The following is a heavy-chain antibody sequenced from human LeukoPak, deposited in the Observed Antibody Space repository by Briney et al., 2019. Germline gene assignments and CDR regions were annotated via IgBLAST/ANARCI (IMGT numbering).Heavy chain of an antibody. V-gene: IGHV3-21*01. CDR2: ISSSSYI. Sequence: GGSLRLSCAASGFTFSSYSMNWVRQAPGKGLECVSSISSSSYIYYADSVKGRFTISRDNAKNSLYLQMNSLRAEDTAVYYCAGTSGWDFDYWGQGTLVTVSS. CDR3: AGTSGWDFDY. D-gene: IGHD6-19*01. CDR1: GFTFSSYS. J-gene: IGHJ4*02.